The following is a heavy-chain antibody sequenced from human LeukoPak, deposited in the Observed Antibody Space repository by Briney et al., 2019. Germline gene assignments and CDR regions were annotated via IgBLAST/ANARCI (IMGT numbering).Heavy chain of an antibody. CDR2: IYYSGST. J-gene: IGHJ4*02. Sequence: SETLSLTCTVSGGSISSSSYYWGWIRQPPGKGLEWIGSIYYSGSTYYNPSLKSRVTISVDTSKNQFSLKLGSVTAADTAVYYCAWGGGYSNSFDYWGQGTLVTVSS. CDR3: AWGGGYSNSFDY. V-gene: IGHV4-39*01. CDR1: GGSISSSSYY. D-gene: IGHD4-11*01.